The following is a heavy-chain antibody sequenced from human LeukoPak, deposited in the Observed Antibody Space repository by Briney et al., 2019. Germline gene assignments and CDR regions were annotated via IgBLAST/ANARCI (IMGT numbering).Heavy chain of an antibody. D-gene: IGHD4-17*01. CDR1: GFTFSSHW. CDR2: IRQDGSQK. Sequence: GTSLRLSCAASGFTFSSHWMSWVRQAPGKGLEWVATIRQDGSQKYYVDSVKGRFTISRDNAKNSLYLQMNSLRAEDTAVYYCARESGSVTSEVDFDYWGQGTLVTVSS. J-gene: IGHJ4*02. V-gene: IGHV3-7*01. CDR3: ARESGSVTSEVDFDY.